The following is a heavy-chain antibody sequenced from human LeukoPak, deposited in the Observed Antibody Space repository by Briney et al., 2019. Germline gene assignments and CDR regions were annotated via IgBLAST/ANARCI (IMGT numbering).Heavy chain of an antibody. D-gene: IGHD1-26*01. V-gene: IGHV1-18*01. J-gene: IGHJ4*02. CDR3: ARKIVGVHSYNY. CDR1: GYTFSTYG. Sequence: ASVKLSCKASGYTFSTYGISWVRQAPGQGPEWMGWINTDTGSTYYAQKFQGRVTLTRDTSTSTAYMELRSLTSDDTAIYYCARKIVGVHSYNYWGQGTLVTVSS. CDR2: INTDTGST.